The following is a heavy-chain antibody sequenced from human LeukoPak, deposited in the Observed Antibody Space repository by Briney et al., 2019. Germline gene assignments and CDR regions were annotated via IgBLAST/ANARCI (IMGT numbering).Heavy chain of an antibody. Sequence: GGSLRLSCAASGFTFSGSAIHWVRQASGKGLEWVGRIRGKANSYATAYAASVKGRFTISRDDSKNTAYLQMNSLKTEDTAVYYCTTITADTALVDLDYWGQGTLVTVSS. V-gene: IGHV3-73*01. D-gene: IGHD5-18*01. CDR2: IRGKANSYAT. J-gene: IGHJ4*02. CDR1: GFTFSGSA. CDR3: TTITADTALVDLDY.